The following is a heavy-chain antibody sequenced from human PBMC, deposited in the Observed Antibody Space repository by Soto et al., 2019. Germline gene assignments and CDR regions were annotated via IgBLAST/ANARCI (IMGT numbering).Heavy chain of an antibody. CDR1: GGSISSGDYY. Sequence: SETLSLTCTVSGGSISSGDYYWSWIRQPPGKGLEWIGYIYYSGSTNYNPPLKSRVTLSVDTSKNQFSLKLSSVTAADTAVYYCARGAVTRYDYWGQGTLVTVSS. D-gene: IGHD4-17*01. CDR2: IYYSGST. CDR3: ARGAVTRYDY. J-gene: IGHJ4*02. V-gene: IGHV4-61*08.